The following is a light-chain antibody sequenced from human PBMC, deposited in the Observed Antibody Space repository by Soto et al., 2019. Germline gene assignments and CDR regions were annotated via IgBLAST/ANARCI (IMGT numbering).Light chain of an antibody. Sequence: QSALTQPPSASGSPGQSVTISCTGTSSDVGGYNYVSWYQRHPGKAPKLMIYEVSKRPSGVPDRFSGSKSGNTASLTVSGLQAEDEADYYCSSYVGINNLVFGGGTKLTVL. V-gene: IGLV2-8*01. CDR3: SSYVGINNLV. CDR1: SSDVGGYNY. J-gene: IGLJ3*02. CDR2: EVS.